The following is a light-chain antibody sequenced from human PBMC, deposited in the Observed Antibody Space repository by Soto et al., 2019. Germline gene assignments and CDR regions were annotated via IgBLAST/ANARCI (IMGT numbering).Light chain of an antibody. V-gene: IGKV1-39*01. CDR1: QSISSY. Sequence: IQMAQSPSSLSATVVDRVTITSRASQSISSYLNWYQQKPGKAPKLLIYAASSLQSGVPSRFSGSGSGTDFTLTISSLQPEDFATYYCQQSYSTPRTFGQGTKVDI. CDR2: AAS. J-gene: IGKJ1*01. CDR3: QQSYSTPRT.